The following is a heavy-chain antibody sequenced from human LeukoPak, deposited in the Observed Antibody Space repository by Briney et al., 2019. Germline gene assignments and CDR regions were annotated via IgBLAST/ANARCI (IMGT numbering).Heavy chain of an antibody. CDR3: ARSVAPAALFDS. Sequence: PGGSLRLSCAASGFTISSNYMSWVRRAPGKGLEWVAVIYTAGSTYYAHSVKGRFTISRDNSKNTLYLQMNYLRAEDTAMYYCARSVAPAALFDSWGQGTLVTVSS. CDR1: GFTISSNY. V-gene: IGHV3-53*01. D-gene: IGHD2-2*01. CDR2: IYTAGST. J-gene: IGHJ4*02.